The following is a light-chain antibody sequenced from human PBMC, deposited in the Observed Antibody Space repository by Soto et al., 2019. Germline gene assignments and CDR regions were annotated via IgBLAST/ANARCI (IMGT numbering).Light chain of an antibody. CDR2: GAS. J-gene: IGKJ1*01. Sequence: EIVLTQSPGTLSLSPGEIATLSCRASQSVSSSYLAWYQQKPGQAPRLLIYGASSRATGIPDRFSGSGSGTDFTLTISRLEPEDFAVYYCQQYDSSPWTFGPGTKVAIK. V-gene: IGKV3-20*01. CDR3: QQYDSSPWT. CDR1: QSVSSSY.